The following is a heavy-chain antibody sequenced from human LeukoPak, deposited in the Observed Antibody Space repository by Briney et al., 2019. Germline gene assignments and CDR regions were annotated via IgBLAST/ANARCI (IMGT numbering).Heavy chain of an antibody. CDR2: INHSGST. CDR3: ARVVVAATKTKFDY. Sequence: SETLSLTCAVYGGSFSGYYWSWIRQPPGKGLEWIGEINHSGSTNYNPSLESRVTISVDTSKNQFSLKLSSVTAADTAVYYCARVVVAATKTKFDYWGQGTLVTVSS. V-gene: IGHV4-34*01. CDR1: GGSFSGYY. J-gene: IGHJ4*02. D-gene: IGHD2-15*01.